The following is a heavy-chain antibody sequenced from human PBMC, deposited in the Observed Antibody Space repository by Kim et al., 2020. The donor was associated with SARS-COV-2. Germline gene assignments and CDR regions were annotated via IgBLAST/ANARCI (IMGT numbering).Heavy chain of an antibody. Sequence: NPSPKSRVTISVDTSKNQFSLKLSSVTAADTAVYYCARQGSDYYYYGMDVWGQGTTVTVSS. CDR3: ARQGSDYYYYGMDV. J-gene: IGHJ6*02. V-gene: IGHV4-59*08.